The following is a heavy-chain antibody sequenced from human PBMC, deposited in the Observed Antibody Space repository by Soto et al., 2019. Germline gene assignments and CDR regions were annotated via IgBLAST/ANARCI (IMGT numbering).Heavy chain of an antibody. CDR2: IFSNDEK. CDR3: AREHSYYDSSGGFDY. J-gene: IGHJ4*02. Sequence: QVTLKESGPVLVKPTETLTLTCTVSGFSLSNARMGVSWIRQPPGKALEWLAHIFSNDEKSYSTSLKSRLTISKDTSKSQVVLTMTNIDPADTATYYCAREHSYYDSSGGFDYWGQGTLVTGSS. CDR1: GFSLSNARMG. V-gene: IGHV2-26*01. D-gene: IGHD3-22*01.